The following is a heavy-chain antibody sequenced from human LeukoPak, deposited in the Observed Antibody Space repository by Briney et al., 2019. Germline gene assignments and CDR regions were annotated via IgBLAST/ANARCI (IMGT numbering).Heavy chain of an antibody. Sequence: GGSLRLSCAASGFNFMNYWMCWVRQAPGKGLEWVANINQDGSAKYSMDSVKGRFSISRGNAKNSLYLQMNSLTAEDTAVYYCARVRVIVAGSFDYFDYWGQGTLVTVSS. CDR1: GFNFMNYW. J-gene: IGHJ4*02. CDR3: ARVRVIVAGSFDYFDY. D-gene: IGHD2/OR15-2a*01. V-gene: IGHV3-7*01. CDR2: INQDGSAK.